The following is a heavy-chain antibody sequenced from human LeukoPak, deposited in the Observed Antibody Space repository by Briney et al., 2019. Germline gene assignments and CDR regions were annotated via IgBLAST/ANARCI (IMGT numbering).Heavy chain of an antibody. CDR2: ISSSSSYI. CDR1: GFTFSDYY. Sequence: NPGGSLRLSCAASGFTFSDYYMSWIRQAPGKGLEWVSSISSSSSYIYYADSVKGRFTISRDNAKNSLYLQMNSLRAEDTAMYYCARGGDGYNSDLDYWGQGTLVTVSS. CDR3: ARGGDGYNSDLDY. J-gene: IGHJ4*02. D-gene: IGHD5-24*01. V-gene: IGHV3-11*06.